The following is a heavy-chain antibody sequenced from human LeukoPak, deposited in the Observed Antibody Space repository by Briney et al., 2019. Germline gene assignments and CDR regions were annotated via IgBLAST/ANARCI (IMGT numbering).Heavy chain of an antibody. Sequence: GGSLRLSCAASGFTFSSYWMSWVRQAPGKGLEWVGRIKSKTDGGTTDYAAPVKGRFTISRDDSKNTLYLQMNSLKTEDTAVYYCTTERPKQWLVKGDFDYWGQGTLVTVSS. CDR3: TTERPKQWLVKGDFDY. CDR2: IKSKTDGGTT. V-gene: IGHV3-15*01. CDR1: GFTFSSYW. J-gene: IGHJ4*02. D-gene: IGHD6-19*01.